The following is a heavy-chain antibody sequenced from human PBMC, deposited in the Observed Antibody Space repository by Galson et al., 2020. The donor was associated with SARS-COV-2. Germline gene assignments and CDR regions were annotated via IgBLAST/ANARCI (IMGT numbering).Heavy chain of an antibody. J-gene: IGHJ5*02. D-gene: IGHD4-17*01. CDR1: GYTFTSYE. CDR3: ARSYDDFATWFDP. V-gene: IGHV1-8*01. Sequence: ASVKVSCKASGYTFTSYEINWVRQAPGQGLEWMGWMNPHSGNTGYAQKFQGRVTMTRTTSINTAYMELNSLTSEDTAVYYCARSYDDFATWFDPWGQGTLVTVSS. CDR2: MNPHSGNT.